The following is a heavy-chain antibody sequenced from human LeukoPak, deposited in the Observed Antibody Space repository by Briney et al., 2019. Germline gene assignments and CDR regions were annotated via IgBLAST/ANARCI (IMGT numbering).Heavy chain of an antibody. V-gene: IGHV3-74*01. CDR2: INYDGTST. CDR1: GLTFSTYW. Sequence: GGSLRLSCAASGLTFSTYWMHWVRQAPGKGPVWVSRINYDGTSTTYADSVKGRFTVSRDNGKKTVSLQINSLRPDDTAVYYCAREANTAFDYWGQGTLVTVSS. D-gene: IGHD2/OR15-2a*01. CDR3: AREANTAFDY. J-gene: IGHJ4*02.